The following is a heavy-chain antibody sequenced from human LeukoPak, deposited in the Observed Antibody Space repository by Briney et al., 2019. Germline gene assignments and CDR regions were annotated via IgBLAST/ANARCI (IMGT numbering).Heavy chain of an antibody. D-gene: IGHD3-10*01. CDR3: AREWISGGSGSYIRDY. CDR1: GGTFSSYA. J-gene: IGHJ4*02. V-gene: IGHV1-69*05. Sequence: SVKASCKASGGTFSSYAISWVRQAPGQGLEWMGGIIPIFGTANYAQKFQGRVTITTDESTSTAYMELSSLRSEDTAVYYCAREWISGGSGSYIRDYWGQGTLVTVSS. CDR2: IIPIFGTA.